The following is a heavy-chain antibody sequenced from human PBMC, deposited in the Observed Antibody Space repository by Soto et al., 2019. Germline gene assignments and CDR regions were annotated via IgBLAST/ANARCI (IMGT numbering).Heavy chain of an antibody. Sequence: ASVKVSCKASGGTFSSYAISWVRQAPGQGLEWMGGIIPIFGTANYAQKFQGRVTITADESTSTAYMELSSLRSEDTAVYYCASGVGATTEFWFDPWGQGTLVTVSS. CDR2: IIPIFGTA. CDR1: GGTFSSYA. D-gene: IGHD1-26*01. J-gene: IGHJ5*02. V-gene: IGHV1-69*13. CDR3: ASGVGATTEFWFDP.